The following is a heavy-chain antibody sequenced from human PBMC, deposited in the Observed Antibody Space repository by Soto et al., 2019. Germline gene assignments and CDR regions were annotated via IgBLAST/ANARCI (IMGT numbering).Heavy chain of an antibody. V-gene: IGHV1-69*13. Sequence: GASVKVSCKASGGTFSSYAISWVRQAPGQGLEWMGGIIPIFGTANYAQKFQGRVTITADESTSTAYMELSSLRSEDTAVYYCAKDLKYYYDSSGYYHNWFDPWGQGTLVTVSS. J-gene: IGHJ5*02. CDR1: GGTFSSYA. D-gene: IGHD3-22*01. CDR2: IIPIFGTA. CDR3: AKDLKYYYDSSGYYHNWFDP.